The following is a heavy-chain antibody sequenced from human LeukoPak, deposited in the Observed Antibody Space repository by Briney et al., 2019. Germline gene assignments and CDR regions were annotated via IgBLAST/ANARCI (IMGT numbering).Heavy chain of an antibody. V-gene: IGHV4-59*05. D-gene: IGHD6-13*01. J-gene: IGHJ5*02. Sequence: GSLRLSCAASGFTFSSYSMNWVRQPPGKGLEWIGSIYYSGSTYYNPSLKSRVTISVDTSKNQFSLKLSSVTAADTAVYYCARHPGYSSSWYGWFDPWGQGTLVTVSS. CDR3: ARHPGYSSSWYGWFDP. CDR1: GFTFSSYSMN. CDR2: IYYSGST.